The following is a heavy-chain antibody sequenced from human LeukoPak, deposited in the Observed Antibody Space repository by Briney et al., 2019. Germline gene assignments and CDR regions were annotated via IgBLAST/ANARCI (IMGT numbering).Heavy chain of an antibody. J-gene: IGHJ4*02. CDR3: AKDYYYETSAFPDY. CDR1: GFTFSSYG. D-gene: IGHD3-22*01. V-gene: IGHV3-30*18. Sequence: GSLRLSCAASGFTFSSYGVHWVRQAPGKGLEWVAAISHDGSDKYYADSVKGRFTISRDNSKNTLYLQMNSLRAEDTAVYYCAKDYYYETSAFPDYWGQGALVTISS. CDR2: ISHDGSDK.